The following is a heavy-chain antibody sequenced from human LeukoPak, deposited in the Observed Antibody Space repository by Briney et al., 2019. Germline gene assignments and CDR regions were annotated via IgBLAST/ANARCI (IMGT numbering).Heavy chain of an antibody. V-gene: IGHV1-18*01. CDR2: ISAYNGNT. D-gene: IGHD2-2*01. CDR1: GYTFTSYG. Sequence: GASVKVSCKASGYTFTSYGISWVRQAPGQGLEWMGWISAYNGNTNYAQKLQGRVTMTTDTSTSTAYMELSSLRSEDTAVYYCACGRTDIVAVPATLRNYYFDYWGQGTLVTVSS. CDR3: ACGRTDIVAVPATLRNYYFDY. J-gene: IGHJ4*02.